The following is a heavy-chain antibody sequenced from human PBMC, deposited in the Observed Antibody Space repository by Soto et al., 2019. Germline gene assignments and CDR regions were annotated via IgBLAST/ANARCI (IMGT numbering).Heavy chain of an antibody. CDR1: GGSISSGGYY. J-gene: IGHJ4*02. V-gene: IGHV4-31*03. CDR3: ARASRGLSYQVFDY. Sequence: QVQLQESGPGLVKPSQTLSLTCTVSGGSISSGGYYWSWIRQHPGKGLEWIGYIYYSGSTYYNPALKSRVTISVDTSKNHFSLKLSSVTAADTAVYYCARASRGLSYQVFDYWGQGTLVTVSS. CDR2: IYYSGST. D-gene: IGHD6-19*01.